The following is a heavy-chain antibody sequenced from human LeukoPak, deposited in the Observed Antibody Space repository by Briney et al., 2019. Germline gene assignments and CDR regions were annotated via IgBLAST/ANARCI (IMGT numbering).Heavy chain of an antibody. CDR3: ASRETRPGQIPVVLFFEY. D-gene: IGHD6-19*01. CDR1: GYTFTGYY. J-gene: IGHJ4*02. CDR2: INPNSGGT. V-gene: IGHV1-2*02. Sequence: ASVKVSCKASGYTFTGYYMHWVRQAPGQGLEWMGWINPNSGGTNYAQKFQGRVTMTRDTSISTAYMELSRLRSDDTAVYYCASRETRPGQIPVVLFFEYWGQGTLVTVSS.